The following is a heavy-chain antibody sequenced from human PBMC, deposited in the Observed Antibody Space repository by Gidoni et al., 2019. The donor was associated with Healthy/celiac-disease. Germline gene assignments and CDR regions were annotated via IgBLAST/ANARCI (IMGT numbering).Heavy chain of an antibody. Sequence: QVQLVESGGGVVQPGRSLSLPCAASGFTFSSYGMHWVRQAPGKGLEWVAVISYDGSNKYYADSVKGRFTISRDNSKNTLYLQMNSLRAEDTAVYYCAKLGRVGSRGPYYFDYWGQGTLVTVSS. CDR1: GFTFSSYG. D-gene: IGHD3-10*01. V-gene: IGHV3-30*18. CDR3: AKLGRVGSRGPYYFDY. CDR2: ISYDGSNK. J-gene: IGHJ4*02.